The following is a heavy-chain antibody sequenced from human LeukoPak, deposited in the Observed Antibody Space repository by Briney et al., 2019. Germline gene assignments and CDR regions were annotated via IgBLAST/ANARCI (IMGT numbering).Heavy chain of an antibody. J-gene: IGHJ6*04. V-gene: IGHV1-69*01. Sequence: KVSCKASGGTFSSYAISWVRQAPGQGLEWMGGIIPIFGTANYAQKFQGRVTITADESTSTAYMELSSLRSEDTAVYYCARDYGSGSYGPPLKGGMDVWGKGTTVTVSS. CDR1: GGTFSSYA. CDR3: ARDYGSGSYGPPLKGGMDV. D-gene: IGHD3-10*01. CDR2: IIPIFGTA.